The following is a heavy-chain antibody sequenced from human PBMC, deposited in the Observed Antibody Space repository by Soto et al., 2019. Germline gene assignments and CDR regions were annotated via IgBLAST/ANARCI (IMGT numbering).Heavy chain of an antibody. CDR3: AKGGISGVVTTYFDY. CDR1: GFTFSNYA. D-gene: IGHD3-3*01. CDR2: ISGSGGST. Sequence: PGGSLRLSCAASGFTFSNYAMNWVRQAPGKGLEWISTISGSGGSTYYSDSVKGRFTISRDNSKNALYLQLSSLKVEDTAVYYFAKGGISGVVTTYFDYWGQGTLVTVSS. V-gene: IGHV3-23*01. J-gene: IGHJ4*02.